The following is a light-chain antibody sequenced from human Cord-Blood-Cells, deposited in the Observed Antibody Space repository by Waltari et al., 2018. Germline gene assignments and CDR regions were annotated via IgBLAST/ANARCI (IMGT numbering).Light chain of an antibody. CDR1: SRDVGGYNI. V-gene: IGLV2-14*01. J-gene: IGLJ1*01. CDR3: SSYTSSSTYV. CDR2: EVS. Sequence: QSALTQPAALSGSPGQPITISCTGTSRDVGGYNIVSWYQQHPGKAPKLLIYEVSNRPSGVSNRFSGSKSGNTASLTISGLQAEDEADYYCSSYTSSSTYVFGTGTKVTVL.